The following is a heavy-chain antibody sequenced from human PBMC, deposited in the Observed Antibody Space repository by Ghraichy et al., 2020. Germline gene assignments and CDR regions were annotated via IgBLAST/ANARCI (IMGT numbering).Heavy chain of an antibody. J-gene: IGHJ4*02. D-gene: IGHD4-11*01. CDR3: ARGFYTKYFDV. V-gene: IGHV4-34*01. CDR2: ITHRGTS. CDR1: DGSFSGLY. Sequence: TLSLTCAVDDGSFSGLYWTWIRQTPGKGLEWVGEITHRGTSEYNPSLRGRVIISVDASKRQFSLKLDSVTAADSAIYYCARGFYTKYFDVWGQGTQVTVSS.